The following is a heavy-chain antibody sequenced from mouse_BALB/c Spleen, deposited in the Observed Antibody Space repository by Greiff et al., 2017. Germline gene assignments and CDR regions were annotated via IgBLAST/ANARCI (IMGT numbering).Heavy chain of an antibody. V-gene: IGHV1-7*01. Sequence: QVQLKESGADLAKPGASVKMSCKASGYTFTSYWMHWVKQRPGQGLEWIGYINPSTGYTEYNQKFKDKATLTADKSSSTAYMQLSSLTSEDSAVYYCARQGGNSFAYWGQGTLVTVSA. CDR3: ARQGGNSFAY. J-gene: IGHJ3*01. CDR2: INPSTGYT. CDR1: GYTFTSYW. D-gene: IGHD2-1*01.